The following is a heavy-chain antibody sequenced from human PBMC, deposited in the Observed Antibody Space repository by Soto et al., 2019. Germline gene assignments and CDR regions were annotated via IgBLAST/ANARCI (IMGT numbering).Heavy chain of an antibody. V-gene: IGHV1-18*01. Sequence: GASVKVSCKASGYTFTGYGISWVRQAPGQGLEWMGWISAYNGNTNYAQKLQGRVTMTTDTSTSTAYMELRSLRSDDTAVYYCARGTPYYDFWSGYSALDYWGQGTLVTVSS. CDR2: ISAYNGNT. CDR3: ARGTPYYDFWSGYSALDY. CDR1: GYTFTGYG. J-gene: IGHJ4*02. D-gene: IGHD3-3*01.